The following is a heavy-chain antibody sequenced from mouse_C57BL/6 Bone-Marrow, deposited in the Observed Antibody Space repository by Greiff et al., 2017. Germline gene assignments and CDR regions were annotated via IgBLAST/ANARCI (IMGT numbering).Heavy chain of an antibody. CDR1: GYTFTTYP. D-gene: IGHD2-2*01. CDR3: ARGGLRPFDY. J-gene: IGHJ2*01. V-gene: IGHV1-47*01. Sequence: VQLVESGAELVKPGASVKMSCKASGYTFTTYPIEWMKQNHGKSLEWIGNFHPYTDDTKYNEKFKGKATLTVAKSSSTIYMELSRLPADDSAVYYCARGGLRPFDYWGQGTTLTVSS. CDR2: FHPYTDDT.